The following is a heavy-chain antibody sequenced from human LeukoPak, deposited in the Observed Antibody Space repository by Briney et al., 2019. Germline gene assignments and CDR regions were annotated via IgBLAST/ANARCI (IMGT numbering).Heavy chain of an antibody. CDR2: ISGVGGST. J-gene: IGHJ4*02. CDR1: GCTFDDYA. CDR3: AKDTSSGYPYDY. V-gene: IGHV3-43*02. D-gene: IGHD3-22*01. Sequence: GGALRLSCAASGCTFDDYAMHWVRQAPAKGLDWVSRISGVGGSTYYADSVKGRFTISRDNSKNSLYLQMNSLRTEDTALYYCAKDTSSGYPYDYWGQGTLVTVSS.